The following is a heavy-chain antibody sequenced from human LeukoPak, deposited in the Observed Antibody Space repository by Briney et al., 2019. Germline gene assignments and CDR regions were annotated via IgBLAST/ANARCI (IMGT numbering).Heavy chain of an antibody. CDR2: MNPNSGNT. V-gene: IGHV1-8*01. D-gene: IGHD1-26*01. CDR3: ARGYRRSGSYVTAY. Sequence: ASVKVSCKASGYTFTSYDINWVRQATGQGLEWMGWMNPNSGNTGYAQKFQGRVTMTRNTFINTAYMEQSSLRSEDTAVYYCARGYRRSGSYVTAYWGQGTLVTVSS. CDR1: GYTFTSYD. J-gene: IGHJ4*02.